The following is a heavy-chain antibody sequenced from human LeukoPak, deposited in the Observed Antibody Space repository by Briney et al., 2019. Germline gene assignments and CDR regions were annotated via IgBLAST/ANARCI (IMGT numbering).Heavy chain of an antibody. D-gene: IGHD6-13*01. CDR1: GFTFSSYA. J-gene: IGHJ4*02. CDR3: AKADSSSWYGPFDY. CDR2: ISGSGGST. V-gene: IGHV3-23*01. Sequence: GESLRLSCAASGFTFSSYAMSWVRQAPGKGLEWVSAISGSGGSTYYADSVKGRFTISRDNSKNTLYLQMNSLRAEDTAVYYCAKADSSSWYGPFDYWGQGTLVTVSS.